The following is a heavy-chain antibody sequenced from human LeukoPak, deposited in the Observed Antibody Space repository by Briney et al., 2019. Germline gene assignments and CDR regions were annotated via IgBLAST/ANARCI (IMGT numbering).Heavy chain of an antibody. Sequence: PGGSLRLPCAASGFTFSNYWMSWVRQAPGKGLEWVANIKQDGSEKDYVDSVKGRFTISRDNAKNSLYLQMDSLRAEDTAVYYCARDNGDWGQGTLVTVSS. D-gene: IGHD2-8*01. J-gene: IGHJ4*02. CDR3: ARDNGD. V-gene: IGHV3-7*05. CDR1: GFTFSNYW. CDR2: IKQDGSEK.